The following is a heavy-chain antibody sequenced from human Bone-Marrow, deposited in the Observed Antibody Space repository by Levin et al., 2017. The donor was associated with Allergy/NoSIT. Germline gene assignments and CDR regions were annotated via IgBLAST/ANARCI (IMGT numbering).Heavy chain of an antibody. V-gene: IGHV3-74*01. J-gene: IGHJ4*02. D-gene: IGHD3-16*01. CDR2: INSDGSST. CDR1: GFSFRSYW. CDR3: ARGRGNYYFDY. Sequence: LSLTCAASGFSFRSYWMHWVRQAPGKGLVWVSRINSDGSSTSYADSVKGRFTISRDNAKNTLYLQMNSLRGEDTAVYYCARGRGNYYFDYWGQGALVTVSS.